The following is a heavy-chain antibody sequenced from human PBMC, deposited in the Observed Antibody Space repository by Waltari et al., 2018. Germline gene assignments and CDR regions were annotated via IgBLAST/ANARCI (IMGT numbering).Heavy chain of an antibody. V-gene: IGHV3-23*03. Sequence: EVQLLESGGGLVQPGGSLRLSCAASGFTFSSYAMSWVRQAPGKGLEWVSVIYSGGSTYYADSVKGRFTISRDNSKNTLYLQMNSRRAEDTAVYYCAKGRIAAAGTIYYYYYYYMDVWGKGTTVTVSS. J-gene: IGHJ6*03. CDR1: GFTFSSYA. CDR2: IYSGGST. D-gene: IGHD6-13*01. CDR3: AKGRIAAAGTIYYYYYYYMDV.